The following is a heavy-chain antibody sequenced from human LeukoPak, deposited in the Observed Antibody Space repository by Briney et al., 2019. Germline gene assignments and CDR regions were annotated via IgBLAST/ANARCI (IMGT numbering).Heavy chain of an antibody. CDR1: GGSISSGDYY. J-gene: IGHJ4*02. V-gene: IGHV4-31*03. Sequence: SETLSLTCTVSGGSISSGDYYWTWIRQHPGKGLEWIGYIYNSGTTYYNPSLESRVTISGDTSKNQFSLKLSSVTAADTAVYFCARTAGWSYGFDYWGQGTLVTVSS. CDR3: ARTAGWSYGFDY. CDR2: IYNSGTT. D-gene: IGHD3-16*01.